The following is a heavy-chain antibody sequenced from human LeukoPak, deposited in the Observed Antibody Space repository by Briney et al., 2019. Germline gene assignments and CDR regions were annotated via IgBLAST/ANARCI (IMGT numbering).Heavy chain of an antibody. V-gene: IGHV4-39*07. Sequence: PSETLSLTCSVSGGAISSSDDYWGFVRQTPGKGLEWMGSIYYTGSSHYNPSLRSRATISVDTSKNQFSLKLSSVTAADTAVYYCARRVSILWFRYMDVWGKGTTVTISS. CDR3: ARRVSILWFRYMDV. CDR1: GGAISSSDDY. D-gene: IGHD3-10*01. J-gene: IGHJ6*03. CDR2: IYYTGSS.